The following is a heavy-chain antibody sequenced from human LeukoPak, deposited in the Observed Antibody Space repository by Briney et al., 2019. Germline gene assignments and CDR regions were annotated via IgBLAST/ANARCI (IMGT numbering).Heavy chain of an antibody. J-gene: IGHJ5*02. CDR1: GFTFSSYA. CDR3: ARSGPPPFYGDYVWSSGLGNP. V-gene: IGHV3-30*04. D-gene: IGHD4-17*01. Sequence: GGSLRLSCAASGFTFSSYATHWVRQAPGKGLEWVAVISYDGSNKYYADSVKGRFTISRDNSKNTLYLQMNSLRAEDTAVYYCARSGPPPFYGDYVWSSGLGNPWGQGTLVTVSS. CDR2: ISYDGSNK.